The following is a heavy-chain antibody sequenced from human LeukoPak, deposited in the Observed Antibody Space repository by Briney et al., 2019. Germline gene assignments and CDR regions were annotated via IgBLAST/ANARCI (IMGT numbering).Heavy chain of an antibody. J-gene: IGHJ4*02. V-gene: IGHV4-39*07. CDR1: GGSISSSSYY. D-gene: IGHD6-19*01. CDR2: IYYSGST. Sequence: SETLSLTCTVSGGSISSSSYYWAWIRQSPGKGLEWIANIYYSGSTNYNPSLKSRVTISVDTSKNQFSLKLSSVTAADTAVYYCARGRREQWLGWYRGWVRYFDYWGQGTLVTVSS. CDR3: ARGRREQWLGWYRGWVRYFDY.